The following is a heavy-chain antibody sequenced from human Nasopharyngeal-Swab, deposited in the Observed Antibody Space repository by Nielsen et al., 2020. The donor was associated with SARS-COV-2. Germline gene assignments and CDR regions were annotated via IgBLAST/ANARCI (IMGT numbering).Heavy chain of an antibody. CDR1: GYTFTSYA. Sequence: ASVKVSCKASGYTFTSYAMHWVRQAPGQRLEWMGWMNPNSGNTGYAQKFQGRVTMTRNTSISTAYMELSSLRSEDTAVYYCASTRRSVRGVSVDYWGQGTLVTVPS. CDR2: MNPNSGNT. J-gene: IGHJ4*02. CDR3: ASTRRSVRGVSVDY. V-gene: IGHV1-8*02. D-gene: IGHD3-10*01.